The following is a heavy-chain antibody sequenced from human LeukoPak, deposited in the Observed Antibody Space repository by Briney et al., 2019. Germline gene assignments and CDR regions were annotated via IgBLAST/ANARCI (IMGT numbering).Heavy chain of an antibody. J-gene: IGHJ4*02. CDR1: GFRFSDFA. V-gene: IGHV3-23*01. D-gene: IGHD5-18*01. CDR3: ARHDSFIPF. Sequence: GGSLRLSCVASGFRFSDFAMSWVRQAPAKGLEWVSGISDSGRATYYTDSVKGRCTISRDNSKNTVNLQWNNVRAEDTALYFCARHDSFIPFWGQGMQVTVSS. CDR2: ISDSGRAT.